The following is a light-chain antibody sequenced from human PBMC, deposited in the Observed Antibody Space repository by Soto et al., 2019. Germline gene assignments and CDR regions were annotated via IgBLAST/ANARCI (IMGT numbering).Light chain of an antibody. V-gene: IGKV1-33*01. CDR3: QQLAHAFT. CDR1: QDISNY. Sequence: IQMTQSPSSLSASVGDRVTITCQASQDISNYLNWYQQKPGKVPKLLIFDATNLETGVPSRFRGGGSGTDFTFTTSGLQPEDIATYYGQQLAHAFTCGPGTKVETK. CDR2: DAT. J-gene: IGKJ3*01.